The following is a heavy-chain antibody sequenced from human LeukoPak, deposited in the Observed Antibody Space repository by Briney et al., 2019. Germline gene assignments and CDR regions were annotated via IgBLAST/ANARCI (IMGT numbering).Heavy chain of an antibody. Sequence: RASVTVSCKASGYTFTSYYMHWVRQAPGQGLEWMGWINPNSGGTNYAQKFQGRVTVTRDTSISTAYMELSRLRSDDTAVYYCARDLGGDGSYYGSIDYWGQGTLVTVSS. CDR3: ARDLGGDGSYYGSIDY. CDR1: GYTFTSYY. CDR2: INPNSGGT. J-gene: IGHJ4*02. D-gene: IGHD1-26*01. V-gene: IGHV1-2*02.